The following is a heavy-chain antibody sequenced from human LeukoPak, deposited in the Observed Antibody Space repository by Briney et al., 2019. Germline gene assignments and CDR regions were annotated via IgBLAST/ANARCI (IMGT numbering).Heavy chain of an antibody. V-gene: IGHV1-2*02. CDR3: ARGGHETTVVTQYYFDY. Sequence: GASVKVSCKVSGYTLTELSMHWVRQAPGQGLEWMGWINPNSGGTNYAQKFQGRVTMTRDTSISTAYMELSGLRSDDTAVYYCARGGHETTVVTQYYFDYWGQGTLVTVSS. CDR1: GYTLTELS. CDR2: INPNSGGT. D-gene: IGHD4-23*01. J-gene: IGHJ4*02.